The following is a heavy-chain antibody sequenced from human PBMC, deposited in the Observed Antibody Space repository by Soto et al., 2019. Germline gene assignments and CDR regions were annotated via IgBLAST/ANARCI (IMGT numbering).Heavy chain of an antibody. CDR3: AGGVVPAAMAVYYYGMDV. CDR1: GGTFSSYA. CDR2: IIPIFGTA. D-gene: IGHD2-2*01. Sequence: QVQLVQSGAEVKKPGSSVKVSCKASGGTFSSYAISWVRQAPGQGLEWMGGIIPIFGTANYAQKFQGRVTITADKSTSTAYMELSSLRSEDTAVYYCAGGVVPAAMAVYYYGMDVWGHGTTVTVSS. V-gene: IGHV1-69*06. J-gene: IGHJ6*02.